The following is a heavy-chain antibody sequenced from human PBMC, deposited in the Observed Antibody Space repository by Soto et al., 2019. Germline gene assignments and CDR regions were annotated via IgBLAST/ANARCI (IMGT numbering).Heavy chain of an antibody. CDR1: GGSIGSGDYS. V-gene: IGHV4-30-2*01. CDR3: ARGPYYDFWSGHRGFDY. CDR2: IFYSGTT. J-gene: IGHJ4*02. D-gene: IGHD3-3*01. Sequence: TSETLSLTCAVSGGSIGSGDYSWSWIRQPPGKGLEWIGYIFYSGTTYYNPSLKSRVTISVDGSKNQFSLRLSSLTAADTAVYFCARGPYYDFWSGHRGFDYWGQGTLVTVSS.